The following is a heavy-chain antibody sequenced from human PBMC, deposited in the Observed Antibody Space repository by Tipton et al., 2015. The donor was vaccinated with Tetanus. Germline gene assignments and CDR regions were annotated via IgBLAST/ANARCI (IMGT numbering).Heavy chain of an antibody. CDR2: IYYSGST. J-gene: IGHJ4*02. CDR3: AKDGGRELL. V-gene: IGHV4-59*08. D-gene: IGHD3-16*01. Sequence: TLSLTCTVSGGSISSYYWSWIRQPPGKGLEWIGYIYYSGSTNYNPSLKSRVTISVDTSKNQFSLKLSCVTAADTAVYYCAKDGGRELLWGQGTLVTVSS. CDR1: GGSISSYY.